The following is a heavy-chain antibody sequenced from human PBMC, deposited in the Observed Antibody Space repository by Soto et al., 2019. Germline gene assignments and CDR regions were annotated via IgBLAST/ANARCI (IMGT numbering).Heavy chain of an antibody. CDR1: GFKFSSYA. Sequence: GGSLRLSCAASGFKFSSYAMSWVRQAPGKGLEWVSLISATGGGTYYADSVKGRFTISRDNSDNTLYLQVHSLRAEDTAVYYYAKDRWAGGNSAFYFDFWGQGAQVTVSS. CDR2: ISATGGGT. V-gene: IGHV3-23*01. J-gene: IGHJ5*01. D-gene: IGHD3-16*01. CDR3: AKDRWAGGNSAFYFDF.